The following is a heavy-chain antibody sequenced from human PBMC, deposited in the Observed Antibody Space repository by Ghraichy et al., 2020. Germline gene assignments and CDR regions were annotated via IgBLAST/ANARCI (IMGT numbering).Heavy chain of an antibody. Sequence: ESLNISCAASGFTFSNAWMSWVRQAPGKGLEWVGRIKSKTDGGTTDYAAPVKGRFTISRDDSKNTLYLQMNSLKTEDTAVYYCTTEPYYYGSGGVWGKGTTVTVSS. CDR3: TTEPYYYGSGGV. J-gene: IGHJ6*04. V-gene: IGHV3-15*01. CDR1: GFTFSNAW. CDR2: IKSKTDGGTT. D-gene: IGHD3-10*01.